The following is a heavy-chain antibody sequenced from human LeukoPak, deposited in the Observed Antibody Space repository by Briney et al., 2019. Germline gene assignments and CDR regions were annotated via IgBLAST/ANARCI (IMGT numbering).Heavy chain of an antibody. V-gene: IGHV4-34*01. CDR3: ARGRGGYSYGLLFDY. Sequence: SETLSLTCAVYGGSFSGYYWSWIRQPPGQGLEWIGEINHSGSTNYNPSLKSRVTISVDTSKNQFSLKLSSVTAADTAVYYCARGRGGYSYGLLFDYWGQGTLVTVSS. CDR1: GGSFSGYY. CDR2: INHSGST. J-gene: IGHJ4*02. D-gene: IGHD5-18*01.